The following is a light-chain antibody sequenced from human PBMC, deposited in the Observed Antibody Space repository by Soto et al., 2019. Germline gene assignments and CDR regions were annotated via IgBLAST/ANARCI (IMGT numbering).Light chain of an antibody. V-gene: IGKV1-5*03. CDR1: RSDSTW. Sequence: DIHFTHSPAFLSACLRHRFTITFRASRSDSTWLAWYQQIPGGAPKLLIYKASILESGVPSRFSGSGSGTEFTLTITSLQPEDFATYYCQQYDMFGPGTKVDI. CDR2: KAS. J-gene: IGKJ1*01. CDR3: QQYDM.